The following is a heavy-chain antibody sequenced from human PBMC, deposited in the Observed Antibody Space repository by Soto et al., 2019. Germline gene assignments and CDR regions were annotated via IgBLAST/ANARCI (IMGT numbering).Heavy chain of an antibody. Sequence: ETLSLTCTVSGGSIGSSDYYWSWIRQPPGKGLEWIGYIYYSGSTNYNPSLKSRVTISVDTSKNQFSLKLSSVTAADTAVYYCASGRGYSYGSFDYWGQGTLVTVSS. CDR3: ASGRGYSYGSFDY. D-gene: IGHD5-18*01. V-gene: IGHV4-61*08. CDR1: GGSIGSSDYY. CDR2: IYYSGST. J-gene: IGHJ4*02.